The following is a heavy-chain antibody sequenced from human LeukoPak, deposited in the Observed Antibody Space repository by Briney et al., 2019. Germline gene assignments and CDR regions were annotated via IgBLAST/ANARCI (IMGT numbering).Heavy chain of an antibody. CDR2: LASDARST. CDR3: AREFEGQEAGAYGSGSYDVFDI. D-gene: IGHD3-10*01. Sequence: GGSLRLFCAASGFTFSNYWMHWVRRAPGKGLVWVSRLASDARSTSYANSVKGRFTSSRDNAKNTLYLRMNSLRAEDTAVYYCAREFEGQEAGAYGSGSYDVFDIWGQGTMVTVSS. J-gene: IGHJ3*02. CDR1: GFTFSNYW. V-gene: IGHV3-74*01.